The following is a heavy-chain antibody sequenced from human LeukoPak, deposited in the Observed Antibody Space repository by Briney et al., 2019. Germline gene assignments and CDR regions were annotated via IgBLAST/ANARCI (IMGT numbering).Heavy chain of an antibody. V-gene: IGHV3-23*01. J-gene: IGHJ4*02. CDR2: ISGSGGST. CDR3: ARGGYYYDSSGYLDY. Sequence: GGSLRLSCAASGFTFSSYAMSWVHQAPGKGLEWVSAISGSGGSTYYADSVKGRFTISRDNSKNTLYLQMNSLRAEDTAVYYCARGGYYYDSSGYLDYWGQGTLVTVSS. D-gene: IGHD3-22*01. CDR1: GFTFSSYA.